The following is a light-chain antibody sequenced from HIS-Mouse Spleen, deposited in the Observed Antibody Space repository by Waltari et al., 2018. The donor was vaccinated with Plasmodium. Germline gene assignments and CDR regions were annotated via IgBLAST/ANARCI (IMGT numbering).Light chain of an antibody. CDR2: EDS. V-gene: IGLV3-10*01. Sequence: SYELTQPPSVSVSPGQTARITCSGDALPKKYAYWYQQKSGRAPVLVIYEDSKRPSGIPGRFSGSSSGTMATVTISGAQVEDEADYYCYSTDSSGNHRVFGGGTKLTVL. J-gene: IGLJ3*02. CDR1: ALPKKY. CDR3: YSTDSSGNHRV.